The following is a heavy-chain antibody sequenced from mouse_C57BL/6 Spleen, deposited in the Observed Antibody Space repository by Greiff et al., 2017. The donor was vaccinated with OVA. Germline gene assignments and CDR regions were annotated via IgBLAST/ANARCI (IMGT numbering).Heavy chain of an antibody. CDR2: INPNNGDT. CDR1: GYTFTDYY. D-gene: IGHD1-1*01. V-gene: IGHV1-26*01. J-gene: IGHJ4*01. Sequence: EVQLQQSGPELVKPGASVKISCKASGYTFTDYYMNWVKQSHGKSLEWIGDINPNNGDTSYNQKFKGKATLTVDKSSSTAYMELRSLTSADSAVYNCARPRITTVVAYSAMDYWGQGTSVTASS. CDR3: ARPRITTVVAYSAMDY.